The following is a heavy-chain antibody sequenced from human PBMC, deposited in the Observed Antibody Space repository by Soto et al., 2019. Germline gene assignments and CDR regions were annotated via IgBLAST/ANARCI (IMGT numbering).Heavy chain of an antibody. CDR3: ARSYCGGDCYLAPYYYYGMDV. Sequence: LSLTCTVSGGSISSYYWSWIRQPPGKGLEWIGYIYYSGSTNYNPSLKSRVTISVDTSKNQFSLKLSSVTAADTAVYYCARSYCGGDCYLAPYYYYGMDVWGQGTTVTVSS. CDR1: GGSISSYY. CDR2: IYYSGST. D-gene: IGHD2-21*02. J-gene: IGHJ6*02. V-gene: IGHV4-59*01.